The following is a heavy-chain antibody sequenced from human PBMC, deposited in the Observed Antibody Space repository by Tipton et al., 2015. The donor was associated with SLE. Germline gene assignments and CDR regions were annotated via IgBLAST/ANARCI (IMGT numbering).Heavy chain of an antibody. V-gene: IGHV4-39*07. CDR1: GGSISSSGYC. CDR2: IYYSGST. CDR3: AREDDYSNYFDY. D-gene: IGHD4-11*01. J-gene: IGHJ4*02. Sequence: TLSLTCTVSGGSISSSGYCWGWIRQPPGRGLEWIGSIYYSGSTYYNPSLKSRVTISVDTSKNQFSLKLSSVTAADTAVYYCAREDDYSNYFDYWGQGTLVTISS.